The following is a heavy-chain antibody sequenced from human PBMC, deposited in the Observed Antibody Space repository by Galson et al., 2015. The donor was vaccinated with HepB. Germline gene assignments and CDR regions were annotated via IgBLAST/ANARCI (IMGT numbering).Heavy chain of an antibody. CDR1: GGSISSYY. J-gene: IGHJ3*02. CDR2: IYYSGST. Sequence: ETLSLTCTVSGGSISSYYWSWIRQPPGKGLEWIGYIYYSGSTNYNPSLKSRVTISVDTSKNQFSLKLSSVTAADTAVYYCARRGRPRYCSGGSCYDIWGQGTMVTVSS. V-gene: IGHV4-59*01. CDR3: ARRGRPRYCSGGSCYDI. D-gene: IGHD2-15*01.